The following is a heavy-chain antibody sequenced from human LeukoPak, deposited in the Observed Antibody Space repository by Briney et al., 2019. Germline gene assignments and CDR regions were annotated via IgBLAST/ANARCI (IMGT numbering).Heavy chain of an antibody. Sequence: GGSLRLSCAASGFTFSSYAMSWVRQAPGKGLEWVSAISGSGGSTYYADSVKGRFTISRDNSKNTPYLQMNSLRAENTAVYYCATYLQLWSTYFDYWGQGTLVTVSS. CDR2: ISGSGGST. J-gene: IGHJ4*02. V-gene: IGHV3-23*01. CDR1: GFTFSSYA. CDR3: ATYLQLWSTYFDY. D-gene: IGHD5-18*01.